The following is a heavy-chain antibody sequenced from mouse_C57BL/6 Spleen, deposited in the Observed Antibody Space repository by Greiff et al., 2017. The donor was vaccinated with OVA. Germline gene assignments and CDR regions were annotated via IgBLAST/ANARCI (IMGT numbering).Heavy chain of an antibody. V-gene: IGHV14-4*01. CDR3: TNDGYRFAY. CDR2: IDPENGDT. D-gene: IGHD2-3*01. Sequence: VQLQQSGAELVRPGASVKLSCTASGFNIKDDYMHWVKQRPEQGLEWIGWIDPENGDTEYASKFQGKATITADTSSNTAYLQLSRLTSDDTAVYYCTNDGYRFAYWGQGTLVTVSA. CDR1: GFNIKDDY. J-gene: IGHJ3*01.